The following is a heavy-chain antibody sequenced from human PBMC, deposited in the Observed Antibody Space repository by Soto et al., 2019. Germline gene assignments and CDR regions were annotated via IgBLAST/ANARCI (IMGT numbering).Heavy chain of an antibody. CDR1: GFTFDDYA. V-gene: IGHV3-9*01. CDR2: ISWNSGSI. CDR3: ARRAAAGSSFDY. D-gene: IGHD6-13*01. J-gene: IGHJ4*02. Sequence: SLRLSCAASGFTFDDYAMHWVRQAPGKGLEWVSGISWNSGSIGYADSVKGRFTISRXXXXXSXFXQXXXLRAXDTAVYYCARRAAAGSSFDYWCLGTLVTVSS.